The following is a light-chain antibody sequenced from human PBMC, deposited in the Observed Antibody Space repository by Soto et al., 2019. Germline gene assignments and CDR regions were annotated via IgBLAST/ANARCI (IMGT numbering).Light chain of an antibody. J-gene: IGKJ1*01. CDR3: QQYNNYPWT. CDR1: PSISSW. Sequence: DIQMTQSPSTLSASVGDRVTITCRASPSISSWLAWYQQKPGKAPKLLIYKASSLESGVPSRFSGSGSGTEFTLTISSLQPDDFATYYCQQYNNYPWTFGQGTKVDIK. V-gene: IGKV1-5*03. CDR2: KAS.